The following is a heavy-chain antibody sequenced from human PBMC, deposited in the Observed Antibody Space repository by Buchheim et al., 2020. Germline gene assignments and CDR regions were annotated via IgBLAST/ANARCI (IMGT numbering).Heavy chain of an antibody. CDR3: ARSGYDPNYYYYGMDV. J-gene: IGHJ6*02. CDR2: IYYIGST. D-gene: IGHD5-12*01. CDR1: GGSISSSSYY. Sequence: QLQLQESGPGLVKPSETLSLTCTVSGGSISSSSYYWGWIRQPPGKGLEWIGSIYYIGSTYYNPSLKSRVTISVDTSTNQFSLKLSSVTAADTAVYYCARSGYDPNYYYYGMDVWGQGTT. V-gene: IGHV4-39*01.